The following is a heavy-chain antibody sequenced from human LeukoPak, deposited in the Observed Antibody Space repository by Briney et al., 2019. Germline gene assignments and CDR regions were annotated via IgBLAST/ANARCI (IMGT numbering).Heavy chain of an antibody. CDR2: INGSGSST. V-gene: IGHV3-23*01. J-gene: IGHJ4*02. CDR1: GFTFSSYA. Sequence: PGGSLRLSCAASGFTFSSYAMSWVRQAPGKGLEWVSAINGSGSSTYYADSVKGRFTISRDNSKNTLYLQMNSLRAEDTAVYYCAKDTSIGRYCTNGVCSPFDYWGQGTLVTVSS. CDR3: AKDTSIGRYCTNGVCSPFDY. D-gene: IGHD2-8*01.